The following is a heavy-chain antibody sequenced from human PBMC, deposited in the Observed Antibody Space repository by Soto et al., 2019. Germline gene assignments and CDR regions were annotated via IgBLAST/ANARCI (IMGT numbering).Heavy chain of an antibody. CDR1: GFIFSNYA. D-gene: IGHD3-10*01. CDR3: AKDLIRGDGYEDPDY. J-gene: IGHJ4*02. Sequence: EVHLLESGGGLVQPGGSLRLSCAASGFIFSNYAMFWFHQAPGKGLEWVSTIYAAGGGKYYAGSVKGRFTISRDNTRYTLFLQMDSLRVEDTAMYFCAKDLIRGDGYEDPDYWGQGTLVTGSS. CDR2: IYAAGGGK. V-gene: IGHV3-23*01.